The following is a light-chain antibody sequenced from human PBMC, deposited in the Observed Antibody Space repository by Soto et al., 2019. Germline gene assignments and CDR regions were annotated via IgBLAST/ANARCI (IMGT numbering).Light chain of an antibody. J-gene: IGKJ4*01. Sequence: IQVTQSPSTLSASVGPRLTISCRASQSISSWLAWYQQKQGKAPNLLIYKASTLESGVPSRFSGSGSGTEFTLTISSVQPDDFATYYCQQYKSYPLTFGGGTKVDIK. V-gene: IGKV1-5*03. CDR1: QSISSW. CDR2: KAS. CDR3: QQYKSYPLT.